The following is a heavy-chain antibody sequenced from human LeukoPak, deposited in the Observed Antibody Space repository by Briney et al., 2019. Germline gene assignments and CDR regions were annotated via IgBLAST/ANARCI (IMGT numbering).Heavy chain of an antibody. J-gene: IGHJ4*02. Sequence: GGSLRLSCVVSGLIFSNYGMHWVRQAPGKGLEWVAVIWHDGSKTFYGNSVRGRFTTSRDDSWSTLYLQMDSLRVEDTAIYYCAAVFAEGHIDYWGQGTLVTVSS. CDR2: IWHDGSKT. CDR1: GLIFSNYG. CDR3: AAVFAEGHIDY. V-gene: IGHV3-33*03. D-gene: IGHD3-3*01.